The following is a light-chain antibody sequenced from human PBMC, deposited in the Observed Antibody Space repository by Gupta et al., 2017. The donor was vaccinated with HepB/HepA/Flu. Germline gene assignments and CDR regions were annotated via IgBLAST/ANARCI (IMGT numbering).Light chain of an antibody. CDR1: QSISTY. J-gene: IGKJ2*01. Sequence: DIQMTQSPFSLSASVGDRVTITCRANQSISTYLNWYQQKGGKAPKLLIFAASRLQSGVPSRFSGSGSGTDFTLTISSLQAEDFATYYCQQSDRTPYTFGRGTKLEI. V-gene: IGKV1-39*01. CDR2: AAS. CDR3: QQSDRTPYT.